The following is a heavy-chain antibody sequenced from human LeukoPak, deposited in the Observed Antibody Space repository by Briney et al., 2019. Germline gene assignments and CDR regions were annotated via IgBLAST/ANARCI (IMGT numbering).Heavy chain of an antibody. CDR1: GFPVRSNY. D-gene: IGHD6-19*01. V-gene: IGHV3-53*01. Sequence: PGGSLSLSCAASGFPVRSNYMSWVRQAPGKGLEWVAVIYSGGSTYYAASVKGRFTISRDNSKNTLYLQMNSLRAEDTAVYYCARSGYSSGWYVGYFDYWGQGTLVTVSS. CDR2: IYSGGST. J-gene: IGHJ4*02. CDR3: ARSGYSSGWYVGYFDY.